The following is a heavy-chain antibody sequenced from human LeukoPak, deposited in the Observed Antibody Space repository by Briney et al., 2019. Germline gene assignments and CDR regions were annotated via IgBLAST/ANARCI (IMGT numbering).Heavy chain of an antibody. V-gene: IGHV3-33*06. CDR1: GFTFSIYG. J-gene: IGHJ4*02. D-gene: IGHD1-7*01. CDR3: AKDSTGTTIHLDY. CDR2: IWYDGSNK. Sequence: GRSLRPSCAASGFTFSIYGMHWVRQAPGKGSGWVAVIWYDGSNKYYADSVKGRFTISRDNSKNTLYLQMNSLRAEDTAVYYCAKDSTGTTIHLDYWGQGTLVTVSS.